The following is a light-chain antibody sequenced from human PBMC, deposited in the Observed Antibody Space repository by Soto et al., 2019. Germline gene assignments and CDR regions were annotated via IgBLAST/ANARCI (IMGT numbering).Light chain of an antibody. V-gene: IGLV1-40*01. Sequence: QSVLTQPPSVSGAPGQRVTISCTGSSSNIGAGYDVHWYQQLPGTAPKLLIYGNSNRTSGVPDRFSGSKSGTSASLAITGLQSEDEADYYCQSYDSSLPVVFVGGTKVTVL. CDR2: GNS. CDR1: SSNIGAGYD. J-gene: IGLJ2*01. CDR3: QSYDSSLPVV.